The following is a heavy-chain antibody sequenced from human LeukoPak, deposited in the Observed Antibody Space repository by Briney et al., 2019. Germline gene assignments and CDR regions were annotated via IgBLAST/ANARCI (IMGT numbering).Heavy chain of an antibody. V-gene: IGHV1-2*02. CDR3: ARPYYYDRGESFGAFDI. D-gene: IGHD3-22*01. CDR1: GYTFTGYY. CDR2: INPNSGGT. Sequence: ASVKVSCKASGYTFTGYYMHWVRQAPGQGLEWMGWINPNSGGTNYAQKFQGRVTMTRDTSISTAYMELSRLRSDDTAVYYCARPYYYDRGESFGAFDIWGQGTMVTVSS. J-gene: IGHJ3*02.